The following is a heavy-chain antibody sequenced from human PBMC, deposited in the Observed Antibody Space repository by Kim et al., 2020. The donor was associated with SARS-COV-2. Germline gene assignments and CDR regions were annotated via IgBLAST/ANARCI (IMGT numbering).Heavy chain of an antibody. CDR3: AKDTIFGVVITLGGFDY. D-gene: IGHD3-3*01. V-gene: IGHV3-9*01. Sequence: SVKDRITISRDNAKNSLYLQMNSLRAEDTALYYCAKDTIFGVVITLGGFDYWGQGTLVTVSS. J-gene: IGHJ4*02.